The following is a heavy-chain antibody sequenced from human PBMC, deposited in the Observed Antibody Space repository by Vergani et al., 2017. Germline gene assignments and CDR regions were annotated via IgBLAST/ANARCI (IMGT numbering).Heavy chain of an antibody. J-gene: IGHJ5*02. Sequence: EVQLEESGGGLVLPGRSLRLSCVASGFTSAGYAMHWVRQAPGKGLEWVSGISWNSNSIGYADSVKGRFTISRDNAKNSLYLQMNSLRAEDTALYYCAKVLGTPSGGGWFDPGAKGTLVTVSS. CDR3: AKVLGTPSGGGWFDP. V-gene: IGHV3-9*02. D-gene: IGHD3-10*01. CDR1: GFTSAGYA. CDR2: ISWNSNSI.